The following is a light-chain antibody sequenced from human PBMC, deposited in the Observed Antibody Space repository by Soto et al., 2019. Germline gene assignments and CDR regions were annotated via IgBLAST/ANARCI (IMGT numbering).Light chain of an antibody. CDR3: SSYTTTSTYV. V-gene: IGLV2-14*01. CDR1: SNDVGGYDY. CDR2: EVT. Sequence: QSALTQPASVSGSPGQSITISCTGTSNDVGGYDYVSWYQQHPGKAPKFMIYEVTNRPSGVSHRFSGSKSGNTASLTISVLQAEDEADYYCSSYTTTSTYVFGTGTKVT. J-gene: IGLJ1*01.